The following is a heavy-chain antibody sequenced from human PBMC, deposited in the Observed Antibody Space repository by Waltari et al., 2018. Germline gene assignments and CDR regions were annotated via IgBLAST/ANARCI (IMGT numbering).Heavy chain of an antibody. D-gene: IGHD3-3*01. CDR1: GFTLSDYW. CDR3: ARVHIWSGYSGNFDY. J-gene: IGHJ4*02. CDR2: IKKDGGEE. Sequence: EVQLVESGGGLVQPGGSLRLSCAATGFTLSDYWMSWVRQAPGKGPEWLANIKKDGGEEYYVDSVRGRFTISRDNAKNSLYLQMNSLRPEDTAVYYCARVHIWSGYSGNFDYWGQGTLVTVSS. V-gene: IGHV3-7*01.